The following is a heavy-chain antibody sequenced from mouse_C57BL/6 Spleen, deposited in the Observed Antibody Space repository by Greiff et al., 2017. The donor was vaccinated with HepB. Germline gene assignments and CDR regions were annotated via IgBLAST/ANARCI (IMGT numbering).Heavy chain of an antibody. Sequence: QVQLQQPGAELVRPGTSVKLSCKASGYTFTSYWMHWVKQSPVQGLEWIGVIDPSDSYTNYNQKFKGKATLTVDTSSSTAYMQLSSLTSEDSAVYYCARRGDYYGNPGYFDYWGQGTTLTVSS. V-gene: IGHV1-59*01. D-gene: IGHD1-1*01. CDR1: GYTFTSYW. CDR2: IDPSDSYT. J-gene: IGHJ2*01. CDR3: ARRGDYYGNPGYFDY.